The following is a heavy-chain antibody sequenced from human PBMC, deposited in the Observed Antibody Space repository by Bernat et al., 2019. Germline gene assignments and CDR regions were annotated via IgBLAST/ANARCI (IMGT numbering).Heavy chain of an antibody. CDR1: GFTFSSYA. CDR3: VKDSGIAAAYFDY. CDR2: ISSNGGST. J-gene: IGHJ4*02. D-gene: IGHD6-13*01. V-gene: IGHV3-64D*06. Sequence: EVQLVESGGGLVQPGGSLRLSCSASGFTFSSYAMHWVRQAPGKGLEYVSAISSNGGSTSYADSVKGRFTISRDNSKNTLYLQMSSLRAEDTAVYYCVKDSGIAAAYFDYWGQGTLVTVSS.